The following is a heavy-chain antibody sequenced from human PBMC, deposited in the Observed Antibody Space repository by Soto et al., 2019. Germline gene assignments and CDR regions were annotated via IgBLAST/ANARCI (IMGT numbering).Heavy chain of an antibody. D-gene: IGHD3-10*01. CDR1: GGSITNYY. V-gene: IGHV4-59*08. CDR2: INYDGYS. J-gene: IGHJ6*02. Sequence: QVQLQESGPGLVKPSETLSLTCTVSGGSITNYYCSWFRQPQGKGLEWLGYINYDGYSAYNLSLKRRVTLSMDASKPRLSLMLESVTATDTAVYYCARHGFGPLHGLVDVWGPGTTVIVSS. CDR3: ARHGFGPLHGLVDV.